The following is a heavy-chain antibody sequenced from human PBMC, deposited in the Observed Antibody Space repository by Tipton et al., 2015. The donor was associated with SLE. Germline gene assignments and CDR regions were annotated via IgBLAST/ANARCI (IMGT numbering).Heavy chain of an antibody. J-gene: IGHJ2*01. CDR1: GVSISSRTYY. V-gene: IGHV4-39*01. D-gene: IGHD5-24*01. Sequence: TLSLTCTVSGVSISSRTYYWGWIRQPPGKGLEWIGSMYYSGNTYYNPSLKTRVTISVDTSKNQFSLKLSSVTAADTAVYYCARNLGPEWMATKRGYFDLWGRDTLVSVSS. CDR2: MYYSGNT. CDR3: ARNLGPEWMATKRGYFDL.